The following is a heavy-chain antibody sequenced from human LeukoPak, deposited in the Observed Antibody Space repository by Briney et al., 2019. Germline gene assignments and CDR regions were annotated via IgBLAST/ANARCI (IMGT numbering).Heavy chain of an antibody. CDR2: IRYDGNNE. V-gene: IGHV3-30*02. CDR1: GFTFSSYG. J-gene: IGHJ4*02. Sequence: GGSLRLSCAASGFTFSSYGMHWVRQAPGKGLEWVAFIRYDGNNEYYADSVKGRFTISRDNSKNTLYLQMNSLRAEDTAVYYCAKDRAFEGATDYWGQGTLVTVSS. D-gene: IGHD1-26*01. CDR3: AKDRAFEGATDY.